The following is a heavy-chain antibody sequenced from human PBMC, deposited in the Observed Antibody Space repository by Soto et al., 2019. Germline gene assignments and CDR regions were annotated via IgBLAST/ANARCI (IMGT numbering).Heavy chain of an antibody. CDR3: ASTDLETTLGWFDP. V-gene: IGHV1-69*13. J-gene: IGHJ5*02. CDR2: IIPIFGTA. Sequence: ASVKVSCKASGGTFSSYAISWVRQAPGQGLEWMGGIIPIFGTANYAQKFQGRVTITADESTSTAYMELSSLRSEDTAVYYCASTDLETTLGWFDPWGQGTLVTVSS. CDR1: GGTFSSYA. D-gene: IGHD1-1*01.